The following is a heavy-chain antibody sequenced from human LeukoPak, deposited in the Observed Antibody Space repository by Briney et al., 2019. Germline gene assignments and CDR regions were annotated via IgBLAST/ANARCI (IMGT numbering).Heavy chain of an antibody. CDR2: FDPEDGET. J-gene: IGHJ6*02. D-gene: IGHD3-3*01. CDR1: GYTLTELS. V-gene: IGHV1-24*01. Sequence: ASVKVSCKVSGYTLTELSMHWVRQAPGKGLEWMGGFDPEDGETIYAQKFQGRVTMTEDTSTDTAYMELSSLRSEDTAVYYCATSAPTIFGVVIKLGVDYYGMDVWGQGTRSPSP. CDR3: ATSAPTIFGVVIKLGVDYYGMDV.